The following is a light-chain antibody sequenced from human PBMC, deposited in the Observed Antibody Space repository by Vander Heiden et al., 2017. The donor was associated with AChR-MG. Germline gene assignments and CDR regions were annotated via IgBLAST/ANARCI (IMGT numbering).Light chain of an antibody. V-gene: IGKV1-9*01. CDR1: QGISSY. CDR2: AAS. Sequence: DIQLTQSPSFLSASVRDRVTITCRASQGISSYLAWYQQKPGKAPKLLIYAASTLQSRVPSRFSGSGSGTEFTLTISSLQPEDFATYYCQQLNSYPLTFGGGTKVEIK. J-gene: IGKJ4*01. CDR3: QQLNSYPLT.